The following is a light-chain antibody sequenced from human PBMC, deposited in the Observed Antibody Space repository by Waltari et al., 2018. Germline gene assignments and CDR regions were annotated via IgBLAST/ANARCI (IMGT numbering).Light chain of an antibody. CDR1: QSIGRD. CDR2: SAT. CDR3: QHFNNWPPWA. J-gene: IGKJ1*01. Sequence: EILMTQSPATLSVSPGERATLSCRASQSIGRDLAGDQQRPGQAPRLLIYSATVRATGVPARFSASGSGTEFTLTISSLQSEDVAVYYCQHFNNWPPWAFGQGTKVEIK. V-gene: IGKV3-15*01.